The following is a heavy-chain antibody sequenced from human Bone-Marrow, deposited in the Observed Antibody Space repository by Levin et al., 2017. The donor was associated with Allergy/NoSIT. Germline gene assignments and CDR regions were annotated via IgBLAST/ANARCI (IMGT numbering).Heavy chain of an antibody. V-gene: IGHV4-34*01. CDR3: AGSSSDWPHWFDP. Sequence: SETLSLTCAVYGGSFSGYYWSWIRQPPGKGLEWIGEINHSGSTNYNPSLKSRVTISVDTSKNQFSLKLSSVTAADTAVYYCAGSSSDWPHWFDPWGQGTLVTVSS. CDR2: INHSGST. D-gene: IGHD6-6*01. J-gene: IGHJ5*02. CDR1: GGSFSGYY.